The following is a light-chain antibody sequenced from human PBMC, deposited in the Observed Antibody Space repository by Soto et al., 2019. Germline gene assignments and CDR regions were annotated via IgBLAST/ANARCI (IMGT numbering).Light chain of an antibody. J-gene: IGKJ4*01. CDR1: QGISSY. V-gene: IGKV1-13*02. CDR2: AAS. Sequence: AIQLTQSPSSLSASVGDRVTITCRASQGISSYLAWYQQKPGKAPKLLIYAASSLQSGVPSRFSGSGSGTDFTLTISSLQPEDFATYYCQQFNSYPSTFGRGTKVEIK. CDR3: QQFNSYPST.